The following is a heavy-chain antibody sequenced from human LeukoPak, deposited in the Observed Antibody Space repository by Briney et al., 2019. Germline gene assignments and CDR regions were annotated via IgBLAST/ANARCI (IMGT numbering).Heavy chain of an antibody. V-gene: IGHV3-23*01. CDR3: ARDSDSYGESLSSPAPTTHFDY. D-gene: IGHD5-18*01. J-gene: IGHJ4*02. CDR2: ISGSGGST. Sequence: TGGSLRLSCAASGFTFSSYAMSWVRQAPGKGLEWVSAISGSGGSTYYADSVKGRFTISRDNSKNTLYLQMNSLRAEDTAVYYCARDSDSYGESLSSPAPTTHFDYWGQGTLVTVSS. CDR1: GFTFSSYA.